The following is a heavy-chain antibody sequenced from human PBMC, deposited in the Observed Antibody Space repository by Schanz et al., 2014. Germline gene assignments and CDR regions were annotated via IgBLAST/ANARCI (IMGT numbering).Heavy chain of an antibody. CDR1: GFTVNTNY. D-gene: IGHD2-21*01. V-gene: IGHV3-53*01. J-gene: IGHJ6*02. CDR2: RYINSGST. Sequence: EVQLVESGGGLIQPGGSLRLSCAVSGFTVNTNYMSWVRQATGKGLEWISSRYINSGSTQYADSVKGIFIISRDSSKNSLSLQMNSLRAEDTAVYYCARACFRQENHYYYTGMDVWGQGTTVTVSS. CDR3: ARACFRQENHYYYTGMDV.